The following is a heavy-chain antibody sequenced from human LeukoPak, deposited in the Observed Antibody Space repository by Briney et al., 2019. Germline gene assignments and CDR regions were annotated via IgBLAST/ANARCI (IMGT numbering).Heavy chain of an antibody. D-gene: IGHD4-17*01. CDR2: ISSSSSYI. CDR3: ARDEDGDYYY. J-gene: IGHJ4*02. Sequence: PGGSLRLSCAASGFSFSAYAMNWVRQAPGKGLEWVSSISSSSSYIYYADSVKGRFTISRDNAKNSLYLRMNSLRAEDTAVYYCARDEDGDYYYWGQGTLVTVSS. V-gene: IGHV3-21*01. CDR1: GFSFSAYA.